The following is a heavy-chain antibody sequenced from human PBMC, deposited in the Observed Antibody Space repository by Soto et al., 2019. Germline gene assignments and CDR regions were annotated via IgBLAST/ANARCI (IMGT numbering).Heavy chain of an antibody. CDR2: INPSGGST. D-gene: IGHD3-22*01. V-gene: IGHV1-46*01. J-gene: IGHJ4*02. CDR3: ARGDSITMIVVVINYFGY. CDR1: GYTFTSYY. Sequence: GASVKVSFKASGYTFTSYYMHWVRQAPGQGLEWMGIINPSGGSTSYAQKFQGRVTMTRDTSTSTVYMELSSLRSEDTAVYYCARGDSITMIVVVINYFGYWGQGTLVTVSS.